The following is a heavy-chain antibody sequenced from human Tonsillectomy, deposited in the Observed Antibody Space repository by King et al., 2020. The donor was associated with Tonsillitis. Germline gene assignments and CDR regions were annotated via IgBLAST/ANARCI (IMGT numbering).Heavy chain of an antibody. D-gene: IGHD3-16*01. Sequence: VQLVESGGGLVQPGRSLRLSCAASGFTFDDYAMHWVRQAPGKGLEWVSGISWNSGSIGYADSVKGRFTISRDNAKNSLYLQMNSLRAEDTALYYWAKDKGNYDCGWGSVLRPYYFDYWGQGTLVTVSS. CDR1: GFTFDDYA. J-gene: IGHJ4*02. V-gene: IGHV3-9*01. CDR3: AKDKGNYDCGWGSVLRPYYFDY. CDR2: ISWNSGSI.